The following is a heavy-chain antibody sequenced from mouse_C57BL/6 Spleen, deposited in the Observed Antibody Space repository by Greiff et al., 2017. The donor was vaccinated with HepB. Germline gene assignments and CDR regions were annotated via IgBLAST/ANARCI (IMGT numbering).Heavy chain of an antibody. CDR3: ADYYGSSLLFDY. CDR2: IYPGSGST. CDR1: GYTFTSYW. J-gene: IGHJ2*01. Sequence: VQLQQPGAELVKPGASVKMSCKASGYTFTSYWITWVKQRPGQGLEWIGDIYPGSGSTNYNEKFKSKATLTVDTSSSTAYMKLSSLTSEDSAVYYCADYYGSSLLFDYWGQGTTLTVSS. D-gene: IGHD1-1*01. V-gene: IGHV1-55*01.